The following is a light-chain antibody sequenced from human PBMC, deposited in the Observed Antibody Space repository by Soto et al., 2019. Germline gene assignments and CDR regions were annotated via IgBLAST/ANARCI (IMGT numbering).Light chain of an antibody. CDR1: SGDVGAYNH. V-gene: IGLV2-14*03. CDR3: FSYTTSSTYV. CDR2: DVS. J-gene: IGLJ1*01. Sequence: QSVLTQPASVSGSPGQSITISCTGTSGDVGAYNHVSWYQHRPGRAPKLMIYDVSDRPSGVSNRFSGPKSDNTASLTISGLQAEDEADYYCFSYTTSSTYVFGTGTKVTVL.